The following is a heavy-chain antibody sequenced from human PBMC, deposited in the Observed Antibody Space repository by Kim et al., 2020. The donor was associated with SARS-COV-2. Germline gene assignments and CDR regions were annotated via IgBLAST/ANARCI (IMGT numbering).Heavy chain of an antibody. CDR3: ARGKGLLRSRLGGMDV. V-gene: IGHV4-34*01. D-gene: IGHD3-3*01. Sequence: LKGRVTISVDTSKNQFSLKLSSVTAADTAVYYCARGKGLLRSRLGGMDVWGQGTTVTVSS. J-gene: IGHJ6*02.